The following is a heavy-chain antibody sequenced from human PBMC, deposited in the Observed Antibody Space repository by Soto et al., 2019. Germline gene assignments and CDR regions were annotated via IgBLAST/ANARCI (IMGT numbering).Heavy chain of an antibody. J-gene: IGHJ5*02. CDR3: ARSMITVGGVIER. V-gene: IGHV3-48*01. CDR1: GFTCSSYS. Sequence: EVPLVESGGGLVQPGGSLRLSCAASGFTCSSYSMNWVRQAPGKGLEWVSYISSSSSTTYYADSVKGRFTISRDNAKNALYLHTNSLSAEDTAVYYCARSMITVGGVIERWGQGTLVTVSS. D-gene: IGHD3-16*01. CDR2: ISSSSSTT.